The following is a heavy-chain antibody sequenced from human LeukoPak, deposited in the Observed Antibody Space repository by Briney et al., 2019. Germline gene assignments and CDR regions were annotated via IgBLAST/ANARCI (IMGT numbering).Heavy chain of an antibody. Sequence: GESLKISCKGVGYTFTTYWIAWVRQMPGKGLEWMGVIYPGDSDIRYSPSFKGQVTISADKSITTAYPQWNTLKASDTAMYYCARTEALDAFDIWGQGTIVTVSS. J-gene: IGHJ3*02. V-gene: IGHV5-51*01. CDR2: IYPGDSDI. CDR3: ARTEALDAFDI. CDR1: GYTFTTYW.